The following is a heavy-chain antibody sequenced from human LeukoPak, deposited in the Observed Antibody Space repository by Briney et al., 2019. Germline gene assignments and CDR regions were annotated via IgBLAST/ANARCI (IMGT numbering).Heavy chain of an antibody. CDR2: IYHSGST. J-gene: IGHJ4*02. D-gene: IGHD3-22*01. CDR3: ARGLGYYDSLDY. CDR1: GGSISSSNW. Sequence: PATLSLTCAVSGGSISSSNWWSWVRQPPGKGLEWIGEIYHSGSTNYNPSLKSRVTMSVDTSKNQFSLKLSSVTAADTAVYYCARGLGYYDSLDYWGQGTLVTVSS. V-gene: IGHV4-4*03.